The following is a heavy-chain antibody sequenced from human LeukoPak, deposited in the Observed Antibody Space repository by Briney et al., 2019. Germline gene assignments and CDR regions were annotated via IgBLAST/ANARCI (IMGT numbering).Heavy chain of an antibody. J-gene: IGHJ4*02. Sequence: GGSLRLSCAASGFTFSDDYVSWIRQAPGKGLEWVSYISHSGKTIYYADSVKGRFTISRDNGKNSLYLQMNSLKVEDTAVYFCARPKEIQVWQPVFDFWGQGALVRVSS. D-gene: IGHD5-18*01. CDR3: ARPKEIQVWQPVFDF. CDR2: ISHSGKTI. CDR1: GFTFSDDY. V-gene: IGHV3-11*01.